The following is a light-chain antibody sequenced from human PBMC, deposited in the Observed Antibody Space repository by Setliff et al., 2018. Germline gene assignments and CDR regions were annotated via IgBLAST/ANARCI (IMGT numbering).Light chain of an antibody. CDR2: EVT. J-gene: IGLJ3*02. Sequence: QSALAQPASVSGSPGQSITISCTGTSSDVGSYNLVSWYQQHPGKAPKLMIYEVTKRPSGVSNRFSGSKSGNTASLTISGLQAGDETDYYCCSYARGSTWVFGGGTKGTVL. CDR1: SSDVGSYNL. V-gene: IGLV2-23*02. CDR3: CSYARGSTWV.